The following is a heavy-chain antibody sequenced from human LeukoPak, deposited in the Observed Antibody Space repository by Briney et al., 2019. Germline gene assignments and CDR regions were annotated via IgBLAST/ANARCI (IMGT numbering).Heavy chain of an antibody. J-gene: IGHJ4*02. Sequence: PGGSLRLSCAASGFTFSSYSMNWVRQAPGKGLEWVSSISSSSSYIYYADSVKGRFTISRDNAKNSLHLQMNSLRAEDTAVYYCARPSAVAGTGFDYWGQGTLVTVSS. CDR2: ISSSSSYI. V-gene: IGHV3-21*01. D-gene: IGHD6-19*01. CDR3: ARPSAVAGTGFDY. CDR1: GFTFSSYS.